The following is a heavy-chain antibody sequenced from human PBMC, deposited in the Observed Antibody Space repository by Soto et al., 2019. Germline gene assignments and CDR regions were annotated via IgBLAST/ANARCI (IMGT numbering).Heavy chain of an antibody. D-gene: IGHD5-18*01. J-gene: IGHJ4*02. CDR3: ARRSDTAMATEFDY. CDR2: IYYSGST. Sequence: QLQLQESGPGLVKPSETLSLTCTVSGGSISSSSYYWGWIRQPPGKGLEWIGSIYYSGSTYYNPSLKSRVTISVDTSKNQFSLKLSSVTAADTAVYYCARRSDTAMATEFDYWGQGTLVTVSS. CDR1: GGSISSSSYY. V-gene: IGHV4-39*01.